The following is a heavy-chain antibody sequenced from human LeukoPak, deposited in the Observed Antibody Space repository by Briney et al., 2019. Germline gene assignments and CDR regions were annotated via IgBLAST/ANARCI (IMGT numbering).Heavy chain of an antibody. CDR2: ISSSSSTI. D-gene: IGHD5-18*01. Sequence: GGSLRLSCAASGFTFSSYSMNWVRQAPGKGLEWVSYISSSSSTIYYADSVKGRFTISRDNAKNSLYLQMNSLRAEDTAVYYCARYPPQSAMVSDYFDYWGQGTLVTVSS. V-gene: IGHV3-48*04. CDR3: ARYPPQSAMVSDYFDY. J-gene: IGHJ4*02. CDR1: GFTFSSYS.